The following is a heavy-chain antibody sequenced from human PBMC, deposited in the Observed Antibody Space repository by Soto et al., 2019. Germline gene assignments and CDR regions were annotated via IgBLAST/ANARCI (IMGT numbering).Heavy chain of an antibody. CDR2: IYHSGST. CDR1: GGSINSGDYY. J-gene: IGHJ6*02. D-gene: IGHD3-10*01. Sequence: QVQLQESGPGLVKPSQTLSLTCTVSGGSINSGDYYWSWIRQYPGKGLEWIGYIYHSGSTFYNPSLRSRVTISVDTSENQFSLKLSSVTAADTAVYYCARDIADHGFLGYYGVDVWGQGTTVTVSS. V-gene: IGHV4-31*03. CDR3: ARDIADHGFLGYYGVDV.